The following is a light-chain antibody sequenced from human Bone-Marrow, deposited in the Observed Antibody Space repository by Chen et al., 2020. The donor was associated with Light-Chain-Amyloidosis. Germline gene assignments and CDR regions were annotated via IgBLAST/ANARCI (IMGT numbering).Light chain of an antibody. J-gene: IGLJ1*01. CDR3: SSYTTSGTHV. V-gene: IGLV2-14*01. Sequence: QSALTQPASVSGSPGQSITISCTGTSSDVGTYNFASWYQQHPGKAPKVLIYDVSNRPSGVSNRFSGSKSGNTASLTISGLQAEDEADYYCSSYTTSGTHVFGTGTKVTVL. CDR2: DVS. CDR1: SSDVGTYNF.